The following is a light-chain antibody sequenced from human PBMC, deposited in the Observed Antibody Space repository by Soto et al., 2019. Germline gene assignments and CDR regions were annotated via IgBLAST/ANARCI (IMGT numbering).Light chain of an antibody. V-gene: IGKV3-11*01. CDR2: DAS. CDR3: QQRSNWPLT. CDR1: QSVSSY. Sequence: EIVLTQSPATLSLSPGERATLSCRASQSVSSYLAWYQQKPGQAPRLLIYDASNRATGIPARFSGSGSGTDFTLTIISLEPEDFAVYYCQQRSNWPLTFGRGTKVEIK. J-gene: IGKJ4*01.